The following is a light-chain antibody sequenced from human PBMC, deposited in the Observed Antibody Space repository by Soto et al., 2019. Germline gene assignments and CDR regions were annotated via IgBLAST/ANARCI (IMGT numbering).Light chain of an antibody. CDR2: FAS. V-gene: IGKV3-11*01. CDR3: QTRHDWPPT. Sequence: EIVWIQSPATLSLSPGERATLCCRASQSVSSFLAWYQQRPGQAPRLLIYFASNRAAGVPPRFSGSGSGTDFTLTISSLEPEDFAVYSCQTRHDWPPTFGGGPTADIK. J-gene: IGKJ4*01. CDR1: QSVSSF.